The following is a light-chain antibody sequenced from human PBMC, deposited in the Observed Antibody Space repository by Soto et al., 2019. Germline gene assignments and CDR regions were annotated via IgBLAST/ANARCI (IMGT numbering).Light chain of an antibody. CDR2: GAS. Sequence: EIVMTQSPATLSVSPGERATLSCRASQSVSSNLAWYQQKPGQAPRLLIYGASTRATGIPARFSGSGSGTGFTLTISSLQSEDFAAYYCQQYNNWWTFGQGTKVDIK. V-gene: IGKV3-15*01. CDR1: QSVSSN. J-gene: IGKJ1*01. CDR3: QQYNNWWT.